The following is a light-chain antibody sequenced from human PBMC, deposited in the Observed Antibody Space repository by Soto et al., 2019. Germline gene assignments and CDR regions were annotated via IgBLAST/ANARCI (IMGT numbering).Light chain of an antibody. V-gene: IGLV2-14*01. CDR1: DVGRYNY. CDR2: EVS. J-gene: IGLJ2*01. CDR3: RSYTSTTTLV. Sequence: QSALTQPASVSDSPGQSITISCTGDVGRYNYVSWYQQHPGKAPKLIIYEVSSRPSGGSNRFSGSKSGNTASLTISGLQADDEADYYCRSYTSTTTLVFGRGTKVTVL.